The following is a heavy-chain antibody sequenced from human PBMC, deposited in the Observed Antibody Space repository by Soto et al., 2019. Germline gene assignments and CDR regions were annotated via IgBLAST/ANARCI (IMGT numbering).Heavy chain of an antibody. CDR1: GFTFSSYD. J-gene: IGHJ3*01. D-gene: IGHD3-10*01. V-gene: IGHV3-13*01. CDR2: IDIAGNT. Sequence: EVQLVESGGGLVQPGGSLRLSCAASGFTFSSYDMHWVRQATGKGLEWVSAIDIAGNTYYPVSVRGRFTISRENAKNSLYLQINTLRAADTAVYYCAREGERGSGDSVDALDVWGQGTVVTVSS. CDR3: AREGERGSGDSVDALDV.